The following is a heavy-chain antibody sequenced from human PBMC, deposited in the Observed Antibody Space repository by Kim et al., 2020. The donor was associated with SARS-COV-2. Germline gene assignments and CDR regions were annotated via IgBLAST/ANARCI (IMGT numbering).Heavy chain of an antibody. CDR1: GFTFSSYW. V-gene: IGHV3-74*01. CDR3: ARDPWYYAGVAENGMDV. J-gene: IGHJ6*02. CDR2: INSDGSST. D-gene: IGHD1-7*01. Sequence: GGSLRLSCAASGFTFSSYWIHWVRQAPGKGLVWVSRINSDGSSTSYADSVKGRFTISRDNAKNTLYLQMNSLRAEDTAVYYCARDPWYYAGVAENGMDVWGQGTTVTVSS.